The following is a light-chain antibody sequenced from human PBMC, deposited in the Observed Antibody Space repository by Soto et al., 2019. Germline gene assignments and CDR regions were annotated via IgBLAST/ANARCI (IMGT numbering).Light chain of an antibody. V-gene: IGLV2-14*01. CDR1: SSDLGTYHF. CDR2: EVS. J-gene: IGLJ1*01. Sequence: QSVLTQPASVSGSPGQSITISCTGTSSDLGTYHFVSWYQQHPDKAPQLMIYEVSNRPSGVSNRFSGSKSGNTASLTISGLQAEDEADYYCSSYTTSSTRVFGTGTKVTVL. CDR3: SSYTTSSTRV.